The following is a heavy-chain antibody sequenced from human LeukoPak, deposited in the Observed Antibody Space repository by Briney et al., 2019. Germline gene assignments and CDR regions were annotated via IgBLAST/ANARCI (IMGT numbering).Heavy chain of an antibody. CDR3: AKRSGINYGYFDS. CDR1: RFTLSNYA. CDR2: ITGYGDYT. V-gene: IGHV3-23*01. J-gene: IGHJ4*02. Sequence: GGSLRLSCAASRFTLSNYAMSWVRQAPGKGLEWVSAITGYGDYTDYADSVKGRFTISRDNSKNTAYLQMNSLRAEDTAVYYCAKRSGINYGYFDSWGQGTLVTVSS. D-gene: IGHD1-26*01.